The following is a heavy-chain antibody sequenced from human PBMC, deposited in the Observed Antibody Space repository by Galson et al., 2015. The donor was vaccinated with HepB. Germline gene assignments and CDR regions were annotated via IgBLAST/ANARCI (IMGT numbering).Heavy chain of an antibody. CDR2: IRYDGSNK. CDR3: AKDPRYTAVATHGTFFDF. D-gene: IGHD5-12*01. J-gene: IGHJ4*02. CDR1: GFTFSSYA. V-gene: IGHV3-30*02. Sequence: SLRLSCAASGFTFSSYAMHWVRQAPGKGLEWVAFIRYDGSNKYYADSVKGRFTISRDNSNNTLYLQMNSLRAEDTAVYYCAKDPRYTAVATHGTFFDFWGQGTLVTVSS.